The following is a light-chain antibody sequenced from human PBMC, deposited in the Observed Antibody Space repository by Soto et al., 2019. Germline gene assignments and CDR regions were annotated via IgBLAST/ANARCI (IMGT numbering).Light chain of an antibody. CDR1: QRVSSSY. CDR3: QQYGSSPIT. V-gene: IGKV3-20*01. J-gene: IGKJ5*01. CDR2: GAS. Sequence: EIVLTQSPGTLSLSPGERATLSCRASQRVSSSYLAWYQQKPGQAPRLLIYGASSRATGIPDRFSGSGSGTDCTLTISILEPEDFAVDYCQQYGSSPITFGQGTRLEIK.